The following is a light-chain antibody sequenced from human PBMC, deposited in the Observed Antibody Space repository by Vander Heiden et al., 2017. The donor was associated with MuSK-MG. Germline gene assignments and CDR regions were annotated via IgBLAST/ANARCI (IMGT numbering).Light chain of an antibody. CDR3: FSYAGSDKLV. J-gene: IGLJ3*02. CDR2: EVA. V-gene: IGLV2-8*01. Sequence: QSALTQPPSASGSLGQSVTIACTCTSSDVGAYSFSSWYQQRRGKATKLIISEVANGRSGVPDSFSGSKSVNPASLTVSGLQAEDEAHYYRFSYAGSDKLVFGGGTKLTVL. CDR1: SSDVGAYSF.